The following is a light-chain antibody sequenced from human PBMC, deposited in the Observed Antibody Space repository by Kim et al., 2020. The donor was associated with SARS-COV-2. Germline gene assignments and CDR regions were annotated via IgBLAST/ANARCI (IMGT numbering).Light chain of an antibody. Sequence: VAPGHTASSTGRGEKWGDKYACWYQQKPGQSPVLVIYQDSKRPSGIPARFSGSNSGNTATLTISGTQAMDEADYYCQAWDSSTAVFGTGTKVTVL. CDR1: KWGDKY. CDR2: QDS. CDR3: QAWDSSTAV. V-gene: IGLV3-1*01. J-gene: IGLJ1*01.